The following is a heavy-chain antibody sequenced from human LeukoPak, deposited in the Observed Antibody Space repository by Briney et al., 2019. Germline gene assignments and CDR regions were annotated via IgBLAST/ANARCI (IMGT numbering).Heavy chain of an antibody. V-gene: IGHV1-69*05. J-gene: IGHJ4*02. CDR2: IIPIFGTA. Sequence: SVKVSCKASGGTFSSYAISWVRQAPGQGLEWMGRIIPIFGTANYAQKFQGRVTITTDESTSTAYMELSSLRSEDTAVYYCARDFDYYDSGGYLVGWGQGTLVTVSS. CDR1: GGTFSSYA. CDR3: ARDFDYYDSGGYLVG. D-gene: IGHD3-22*01.